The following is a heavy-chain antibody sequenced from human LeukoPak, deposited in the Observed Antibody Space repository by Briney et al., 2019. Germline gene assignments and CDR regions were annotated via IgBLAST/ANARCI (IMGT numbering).Heavy chain of an antibody. J-gene: IGHJ3*02. CDR2: ISGSGGST. CDR1: GFTFSSYA. CDR3: AKASPTIAAAGTHDAFDI. V-gene: IGHV3-23*01. Sequence: GGSLRLSCAASGFTFSSYAMSWVRQAPGKGLERVSAISGSGGSTYYADSVKGRFTISRDNSKNTLYLQMNSLRAEDTAVYYCAKASPTIAAAGTHDAFDIWGQGTMVTVSS. D-gene: IGHD6-13*01.